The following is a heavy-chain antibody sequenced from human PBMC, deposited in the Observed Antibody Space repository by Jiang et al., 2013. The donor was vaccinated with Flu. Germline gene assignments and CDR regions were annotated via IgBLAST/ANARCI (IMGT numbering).Heavy chain of an antibody. D-gene: IGHD2-2*01. CDR2: ISGSGGST. CDR3: AKEQTYPGGFDY. Sequence: SAISGSGGSTYNADSVKGRFTISRDNSKNTLYLQMNSLRAEDTAVYYCAKEQTYPGGFDYWGQGTLVTVSS. J-gene: IGHJ4*02. V-gene: IGHV3-23*01.